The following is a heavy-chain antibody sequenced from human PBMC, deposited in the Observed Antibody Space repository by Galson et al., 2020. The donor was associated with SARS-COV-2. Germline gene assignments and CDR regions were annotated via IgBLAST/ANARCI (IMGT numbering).Heavy chain of an antibody. Sequence: SCAASGFTFSSYAMSWVRQPPGKRLEWVSAISGSGGSTYYADSVKGRFTISRDNSKNTLYLQMNSLRAEDTDVYYCAKGVGIVVGCFDDWGEGSLVTV. V-gene: IGHV3-23*01. CDR1: GFTFSSYA. D-gene: IGHD3-22*01. J-gene: IGHJ4*02. CDR3: AKGVGIVVGCFDD. CDR2: ISGSGGST.